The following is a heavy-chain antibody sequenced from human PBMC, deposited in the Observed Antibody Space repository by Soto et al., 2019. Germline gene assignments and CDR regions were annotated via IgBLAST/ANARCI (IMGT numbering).Heavy chain of an antibody. CDR1: GFSFKTYA. J-gene: IGHJ4*02. Sequence: GGSLRLSCVDSGFSFKTYAISWARQAPGKGLEWVSAISVSDGTFYADSVKGRFTISRDNSKNTVFLQMNSLRVEDTAIYYCAKEKDFDYVWGSYRYTSDYWGQGTLVTVSS. V-gene: IGHV3-23*01. D-gene: IGHD3-16*02. CDR3: AKEKDFDYVWGSYRYTSDY. CDR2: ISVSDGT.